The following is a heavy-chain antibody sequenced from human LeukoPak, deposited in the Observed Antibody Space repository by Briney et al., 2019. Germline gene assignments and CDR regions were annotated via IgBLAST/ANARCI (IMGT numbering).Heavy chain of an antibody. J-gene: IGHJ5*02. CDR2: IYTSGST. D-gene: IGHD6-6*01. CDR3: TRATYSSWNWFDP. V-gene: IGHV4-4*07. CDR1: GGPMSRYY. Sequence: PSETLSLTCTVSGGPMSRYYWRWIRQPAGKGLEWIGRIYTSGSTNYNTSLKSRVTMSVDTSKNQFSLKLSSVTAADTAVYYCTRATYSSWNWFDPWGQGTLVTVSS.